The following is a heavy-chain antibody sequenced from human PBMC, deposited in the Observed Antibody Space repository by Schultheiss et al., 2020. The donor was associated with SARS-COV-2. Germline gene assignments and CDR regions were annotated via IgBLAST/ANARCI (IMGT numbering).Heavy chain of an antibody. CDR3: ARILTSASTRVDY. CDR1: GFMFSSYG. V-gene: IGHV3-66*01. J-gene: IGHJ4*02. D-gene: IGHD2/OR15-2a*01. CDR2: IYSGGST. Sequence: GGSLRLSCAASGFMFSSYGMIWVRQAPGKGLEWVSVIYSGGSTYYADSVKGRFTISRDNSKNTLYLQMNSLRAEDTAVYYCARILTSASTRVDYWGQGTLVTVSS.